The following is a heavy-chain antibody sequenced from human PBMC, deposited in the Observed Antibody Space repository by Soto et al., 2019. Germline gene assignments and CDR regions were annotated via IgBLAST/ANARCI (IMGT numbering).Heavy chain of an antibody. CDR3: ASAPSTGRSRGYE. Sequence: QVQVVEYGGGVVQPGRSLRLSCAASGFTFSSYGMHWVRQAPGKGLEWVSFIWYDGSNKYYADSVRGRFTISRDNSKNTLYLEMNSLRVEDTAVYYCASAPSTGRSRGYEWGQGTLVTVSS. CDR2: IWYDGSNK. V-gene: IGHV3-33*01. D-gene: IGHD5-12*01. CDR1: GFTFSSYG. J-gene: IGHJ4*02.